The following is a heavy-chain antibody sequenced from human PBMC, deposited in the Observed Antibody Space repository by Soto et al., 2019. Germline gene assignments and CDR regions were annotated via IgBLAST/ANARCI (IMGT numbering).Heavy chain of an antibody. D-gene: IGHD3-22*01. CDR3: ARGTYYYDSSGGMDV. Sequence: GASVKVSCKASGYTFTSYAMHWVRQAPGQRLEWMGWINAGNGNTKYSQKFQGRVTITRDTSTSTAYMELRSLRSDDTAVYYCARGTYYYDSSGGMDVWGQGTTVTVSS. V-gene: IGHV1-3*01. J-gene: IGHJ6*02. CDR2: INAGNGNT. CDR1: GYTFTSYA.